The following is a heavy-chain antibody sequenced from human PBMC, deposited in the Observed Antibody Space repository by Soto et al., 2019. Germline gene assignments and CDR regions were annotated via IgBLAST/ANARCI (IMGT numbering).Heavy chain of an antibody. CDR3: ARALTEFDY. J-gene: IGHJ4*02. CDR1: GYTFTSYY. D-gene: IGHD7-27*01. CDR2: INPRGGST. V-gene: IGHV1-46*01. Sequence: QVHLVQSGAEVEKPGASVKVSCTASGYTFTSYYIHWVRQAPGQGLEWMGIINPRGGSTSYPQKCQGRVTMTSDTSTSTVYMELSDLRYDDTAVYFCARALTEFDYWGPGTLVTVSS.